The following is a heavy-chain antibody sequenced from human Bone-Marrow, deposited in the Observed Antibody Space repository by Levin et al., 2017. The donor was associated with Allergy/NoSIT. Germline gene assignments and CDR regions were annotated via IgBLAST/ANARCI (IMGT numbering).Heavy chain of an antibody. CDR1: GFSVTTSTVG. Sequence: SGPTLVKPTQTLTLTCTFSGFSVTTSTVGEGWIRQPPGKALEWLAVIYGDDDKRYSPSLKTRLTITKDSSNNEVVLTMTNLDPVDTATYHCAHSLSGYDSYDYWGPGTLVTVSS. V-gene: IGHV2-5*02. J-gene: IGHJ4*02. D-gene: IGHD5-12*01. CDR2: IYGDDDK. CDR3: AHSLSGYDSYDY.